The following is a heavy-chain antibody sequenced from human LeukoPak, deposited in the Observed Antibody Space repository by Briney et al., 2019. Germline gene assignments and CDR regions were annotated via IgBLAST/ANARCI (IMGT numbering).Heavy chain of an antibody. CDR3: TRHYEWD. J-gene: IGHJ4*02. CDR1: GFTFSGSS. D-gene: IGHD1-26*01. Sequence: PGGSLRLSCAASGFTFSGSSIHWVRQASGKGLEWVGLIRNKANNYATAYAASVKGRFTISRDDSKNTAYLQMNNLKTEDTAVYYCTRHYEWDWGQGTLVTVSS. CDR2: IRNKANNYAT. V-gene: IGHV3-73*01.